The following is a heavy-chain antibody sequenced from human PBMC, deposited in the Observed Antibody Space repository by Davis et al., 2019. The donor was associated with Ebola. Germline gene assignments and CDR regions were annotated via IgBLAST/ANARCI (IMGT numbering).Heavy chain of an antibody. D-gene: IGHD2-8*01. V-gene: IGHV3-21*01. CDR2: ISSRSSYI. CDR3: ARDSGTCTNGVCPFDY. J-gene: IGHJ4*02. Sequence: PGGSLRLSCAASGFTFSSYSMNWVRQAPGKGLEWVSSISSRSSYIYYADSVKGRFTISRDNAKNSLYLQMNSLRAEDTAVYYCARDSGTCTNGVCPFDYWGQGTLVTVSS. CDR1: GFTFSSYS.